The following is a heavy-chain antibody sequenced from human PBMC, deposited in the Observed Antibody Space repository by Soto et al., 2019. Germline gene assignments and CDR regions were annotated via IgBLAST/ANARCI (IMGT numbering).Heavy chain of an antibody. V-gene: IGHV3-23*01. D-gene: IGHD1-1*01. Sequence: EVQLLESGGGLVQPGGSLRLSCAASGFTFSSYAMSWVRQVPGEGLEWVSGISGSASTTYYADSVKGRFAISRDNSRNTLYLQRNSLRAEDTAVYYCAKQGPSTTGTGWRWVFDNWGQGTLVTVSP. CDR2: ISGSASTT. CDR3: AKQGPSTTGTGWRWVFDN. CDR1: GFTFSSYA. J-gene: IGHJ4*02.